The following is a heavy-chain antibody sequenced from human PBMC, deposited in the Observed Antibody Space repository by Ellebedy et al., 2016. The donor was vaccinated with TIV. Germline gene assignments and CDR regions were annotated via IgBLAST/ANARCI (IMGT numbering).Heavy chain of an antibody. V-gene: IGHV3-7*03. CDR3: ATPHRGEITNY. CDR2: IRQDGGRT. Sequence: GESLKISCAASGFTFSRYWLSWVRQAPGKRLEWVANIRQDGGRTGYVGSVEGRFTFSRDNAKNSLYLQMDSLRVEDTAVYYCATPHRGEITNYWGQGTLVTVSS. J-gene: IGHJ4*02. CDR1: GFTFSRYW. D-gene: IGHD3-10*01.